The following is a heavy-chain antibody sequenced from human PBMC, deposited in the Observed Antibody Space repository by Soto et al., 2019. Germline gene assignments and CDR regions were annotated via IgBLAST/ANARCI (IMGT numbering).Heavy chain of an antibody. CDR3: AKDRQLVLGYYYGMDV. CDR1: GFTFSSYG. Sequence: VQLVESGGGVVQPGRSLRLSCAASGFTFSSYGMHWVRQAPGKGLEWVAVISYDGSNKYYADSVKGRFTISRDNSKNTLYLQMNSLRAEDTAVYYCAKDRQLVLGYYYGMDVWGQGTTVTVSS. V-gene: IGHV3-30*18. CDR2: ISYDGSNK. D-gene: IGHD6-13*01. J-gene: IGHJ6*02.